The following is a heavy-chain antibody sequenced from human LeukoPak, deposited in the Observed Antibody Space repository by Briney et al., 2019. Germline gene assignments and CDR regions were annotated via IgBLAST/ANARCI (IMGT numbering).Heavy chain of an antibody. Sequence: ASVKVSCKVSGYTLTELSMHWVRQAPGKGLEWMGGFDPEDGETIYAQKFQGRVTMTEDTSTDTAYMELSSLRSEDTAVYYCATDLRFLEWSPRGYWGQGTLVTVSS. CDR1: GYTLTELS. V-gene: IGHV1-24*01. CDR2: FDPEDGET. J-gene: IGHJ4*02. D-gene: IGHD3-3*01. CDR3: ATDLRFLEWSPRGY.